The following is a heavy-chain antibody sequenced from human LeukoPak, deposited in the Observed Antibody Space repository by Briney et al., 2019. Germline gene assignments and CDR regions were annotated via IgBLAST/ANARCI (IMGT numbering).Heavy chain of an antibody. CDR3: ATDHSMANTAWWFDP. CDR1: GYTLTDYY. Sequence: ASVKVSCKASGYTLTDYYMHWVRQAPGQGLEWLGWINPNSGDTIYAQKFQGRVTMSRDTSTSTVYMELSSLRSEDTAFYYCATDHSMANTAWWFDPWGQGALVTVSS. CDR2: INPNSGDT. D-gene: IGHD5-24*01. J-gene: IGHJ5*02. V-gene: IGHV1-2*02.